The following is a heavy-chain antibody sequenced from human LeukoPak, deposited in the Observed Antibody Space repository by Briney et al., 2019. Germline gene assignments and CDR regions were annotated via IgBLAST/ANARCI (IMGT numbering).Heavy chain of an antibody. Sequence: SETLSLTCTVSGASVSSYYWSGLRQPPGKGLEWIGYIYYSGSTNYNPSLKSRVTISVDTSKNQFSLRLSSVTAADTAVYYCARQHDYAQHTPYDYFGHWAPVILVTVSS. CDR1: GASVSSYY. V-gene: IGHV4-59*02. D-gene: IGHD5-12*01. CDR2: IYYSGST. CDR3: ARQHDYAQHTPYDYFGH. J-gene: IGHJ4*02.